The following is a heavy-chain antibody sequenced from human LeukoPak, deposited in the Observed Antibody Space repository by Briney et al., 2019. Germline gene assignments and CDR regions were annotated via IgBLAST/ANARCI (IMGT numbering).Heavy chain of an antibody. D-gene: IGHD6-13*01. Sequence: PGRSLRLSCEASGFLFYDYGMHWVRQAPGKGLVGVSAISWKSGSVGYVDSVKGLFTNSRDNAKKTLYLQMNSLRPEDTALYYCAKDYGYSSSWYDYWGQGTLVTVSS. CDR1: GFLFYDYG. V-gene: IGHV3-9*01. CDR3: AKDYGYSSSWYDY. J-gene: IGHJ4*02. CDR2: ISWKSGSV.